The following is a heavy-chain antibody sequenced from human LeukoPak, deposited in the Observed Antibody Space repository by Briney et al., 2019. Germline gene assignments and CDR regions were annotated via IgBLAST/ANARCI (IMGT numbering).Heavy chain of an antibody. J-gene: IGHJ4*02. V-gene: IGHV3-21*01. CDR3: ARYPRDGYNPPFDY. D-gene: IGHD5-24*01. CDR1: GFTFSSYA. Sequence: NTGGSLRLSCAASGFTFSSYAMSWVRQAPGKGLEWVSSISSSSSYIYYADSVKGRFTISRDNAKNSLYLQMNSLRAEDTAVYYCARYPRDGYNPPFDYWGQGTLVTVSS. CDR2: ISSSSSYI.